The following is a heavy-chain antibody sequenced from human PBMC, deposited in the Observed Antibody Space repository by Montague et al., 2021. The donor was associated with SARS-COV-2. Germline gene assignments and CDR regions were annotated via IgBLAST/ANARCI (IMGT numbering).Heavy chain of an antibody. CDR2: IYYSGST. CDR1: GGSISSNY. V-gene: IGHV4-59*13. J-gene: IGHJ4*02. CDR3: ARDSHYYDSSGHFDY. Sequence: SETLSLTCTVSGGSISSNYWSWIRQPPGKGLEWIGYIYYSGSTNXXPSLKSRVTISVDTSKNQFSLKLSSVTAADTAVYYCARDSHYYDSSGHFDYWGQGTLVTVSS. D-gene: IGHD3-22*01.